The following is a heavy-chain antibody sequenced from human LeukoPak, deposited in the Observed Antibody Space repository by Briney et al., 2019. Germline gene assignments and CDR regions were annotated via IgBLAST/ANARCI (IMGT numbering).Heavy chain of an antibody. Sequence: PGGSLRLSCAASGFTFSNYAMSWVRQVPGRGLEWVANINEDGSEKYYVDSVKGRFTISRDNGKNSLYLQINSLRAEDTAVFYCARGGYYSAWAEDYWGQGTLVTVSS. D-gene: IGHD3-22*01. CDR2: INEDGSEK. V-gene: IGHV3-7*01. J-gene: IGHJ4*02. CDR1: GFTFSNYA. CDR3: ARGGYYSAWAEDY.